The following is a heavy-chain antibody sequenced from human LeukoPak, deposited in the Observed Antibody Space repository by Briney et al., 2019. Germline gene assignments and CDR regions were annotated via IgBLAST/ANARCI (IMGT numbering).Heavy chain of an antibody. Sequence: SETLSLTCTVSGVSISSYYWSWIRQPAGKGLKWIGRIYTSGSTNYNPALNSRVTISVDKSKYHLSLNLSSVTVADTAVYYCARDWRYCSGGSCSYYFDYWGQGALVTVPS. CDR3: ARDWRYCSGGSCSYYFDY. D-gene: IGHD2-15*01. CDR2: IYTSGST. J-gene: IGHJ4*02. V-gene: IGHV4-4*07. CDR1: GVSISSYY.